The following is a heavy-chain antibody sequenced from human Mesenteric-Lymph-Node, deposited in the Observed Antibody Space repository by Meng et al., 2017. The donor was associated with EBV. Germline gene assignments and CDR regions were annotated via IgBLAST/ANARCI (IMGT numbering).Heavy chain of an antibody. V-gene: IGHV3-23*01. CDR2: ISGSGTNT. CDR3: AKDGGIEAAAILNY. J-gene: IGHJ4*02. D-gene: IGHD2-2*02. Sequence: EVQLLESXENLVQPGXCLGIHXAASGFTFSNYAMSWVRQAPGKGLEWVSGISGSGTNTYYADSVKGRFTISRDNSKNTVYLQMSSLRAEDTAKYYCAKDGGIEAAAILNYWGQGTLVTVSS. CDR1: GFTFSNYA.